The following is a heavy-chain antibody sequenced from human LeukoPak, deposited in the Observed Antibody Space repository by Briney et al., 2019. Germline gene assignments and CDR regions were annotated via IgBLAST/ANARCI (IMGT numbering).Heavy chain of an antibody. CDR1: GFSFSTYE. D-gene: IGHD1-26*01. CDR3: ARKISGSHSESLDY. Sequence: GGSLRLSCAASGFSFSTYELNWVRQAPGKGLEWVAYISRGGCTIYYADSVKGRFTVSRDNAKSSLYLQMNSLRAEDTAVYYCARKISGSHSESLDYWGQGTLVTVSS. V-gene: IGHV3-48*03. CDR2: ISRGGCTI. J-gene: IGHJ4*02.